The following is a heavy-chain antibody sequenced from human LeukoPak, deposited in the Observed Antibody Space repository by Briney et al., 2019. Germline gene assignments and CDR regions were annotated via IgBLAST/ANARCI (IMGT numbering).Heavy chain of an antibody. CDR3: AKNGDRGAYCSGGSCYPYYYYYMDV. D-gene: IGHD2-15*01. V-gene: IGHV3-23*01. J-gene: IGHJ6*03. Sequence: GGSLRLSCAAYGFNFNDYAMHWVRQAPGKGLEWVSAISGTGGTNYYADSVKGQFTISRDNSKNTLYLQMNSLRAEDTAVYYCAKNGDRGAYCSGGSCYPYYYYYMDVWGKGTTVTISS. CDR1: GFNFNDYA. CDR2: ISGTGGTN.